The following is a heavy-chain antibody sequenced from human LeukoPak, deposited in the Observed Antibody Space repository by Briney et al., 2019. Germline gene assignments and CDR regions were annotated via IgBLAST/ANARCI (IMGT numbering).Heavy chain of an antibody. J-gene: IGHJ3*02. CDR3: AKLAAAGPSLAFDI. CDR1: GFTFSSYA. D-gene: IGHD6-13*01. V-gene: IGHV3-23*01. CDR2: ISGSGGST. Sequence: GGSLRLSCAASGFTFSSYAMSWARKAPGKGLEGAPAISGSGGSTYYADSVKGRFTISRDNSKNTLYLQMNGLRAEDTAVYYCAKLAAAGPSLAFDIWGQGTMVTVSS.